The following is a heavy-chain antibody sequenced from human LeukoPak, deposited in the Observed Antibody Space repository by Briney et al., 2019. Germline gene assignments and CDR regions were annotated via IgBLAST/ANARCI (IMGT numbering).Heavy chain of an antibody. V-gene: IGHV1-2*02. D-gene: IGHD6-13*01. Sequence: SVKVSCKTSGYTFTGYYIHWVRQAPGQGLEWMGWINPDSGGTNYAQKFQGRVTMTRDTSISAGYMELSGLRPDDTAVFYCARVRGDSSWYGLDYWGQGTLVSVSS. CDR1: GYTFTGYY. CDR3: ARVRGDSSWYGLDY. J-gene: IGHJ4*02. CDR2: INPDSGGT.